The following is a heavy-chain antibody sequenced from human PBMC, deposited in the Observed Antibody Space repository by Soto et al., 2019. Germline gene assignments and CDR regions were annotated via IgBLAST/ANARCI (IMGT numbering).Heavy chain of an antibody. V-gene: IGHV4-34*01. CDR3: ARGRHMVRGVRDWFDP. Sequence: SETLSLTCAVYGGSFSGYYWSWIRQPPGKGLEWIGEINHSGSTNYNPSLKSRVTISVDTSKNQFSLKLSSVTAADTAVYYCARGRHMVRGVRDWFDPWGQGTLVTVSS. D-gene: IGHD3-10*01. J-gene: IGHJ5*02. CDR1: GGSFSGYY. CDR2: INHSGST.